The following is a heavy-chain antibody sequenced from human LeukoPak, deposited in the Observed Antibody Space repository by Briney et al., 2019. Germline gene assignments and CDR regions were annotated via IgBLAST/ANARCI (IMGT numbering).Heavy chain of an antibody. Sequence: SETLSLTCTVSGGSISSYYWSWIRQPPGKGLGWIGYIYYSGSTNYNPSLKSRVTISVDTSKNQFSLKLSSVTAADTAVYYCARSNYGGNAPFDYWGQGTLVTVSS. D-gene: IGHD4-23*01. CDR3: ARSNYGGNAPFDY. CDR2: IYYSGST. J-gene: IGHJ4*02. V-gene: IGHV4-59*08. CDR1: GGSISSYY.